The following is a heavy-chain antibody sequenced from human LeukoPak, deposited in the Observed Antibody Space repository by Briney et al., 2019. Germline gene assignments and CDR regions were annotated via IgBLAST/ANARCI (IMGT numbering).Heavy chain of an antibody. CDR3: AKGACSSTSCYNLFDY. Sequence: GGSLTLSCAASGFTFSSYAMSWVRQAPGKGLEWVAAISGSGGRTYYADSVKCRFPISRDNPKNTLYLQMNSLRAEDTAVYYCAKGACSSTSCYNLFDYWGQGTLVTVSS. D-gene: IGHD2-2*01. J-gene: IGHJ4*02. CDR2: ISGSGGRT. CDR1: GFTFSSYA. V-gene: IGHV3-23*01.